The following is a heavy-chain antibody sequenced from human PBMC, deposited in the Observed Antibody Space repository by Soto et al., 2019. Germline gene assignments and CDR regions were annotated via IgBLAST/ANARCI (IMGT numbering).Heavy chain of an antibody. V-gene: IGHV4-31*02. CDR2: IYYSGST. CDR1: GGSISSGGYY. CDR3: ARVTVTTVGFYMDV. J-gene: IGHJ6*03. Sequence: PSETLSLTCTVSGGSISSGGYYWSWIRQHPGKGLEWIGYIYYSGSTYYNPSLKSRVTISVDTSKNQFSLKLSSVTAADTAVYYCARVTVTTVGFYMDVWGKGTTLTVSS. D-gene: IGHD4-4*01.